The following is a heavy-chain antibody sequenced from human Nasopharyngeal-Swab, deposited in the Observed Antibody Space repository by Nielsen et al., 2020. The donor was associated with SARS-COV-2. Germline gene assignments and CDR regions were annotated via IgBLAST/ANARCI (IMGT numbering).Heavy chain of an antibody. J-gene: IGHJ4*02. CDR2: ISSSSSYI. V-gene: IGHV3-21*01. Sequence: GESLKISCAASGFTFSSYSVNWVRQAPGKGLEWVSSISSSSSYIYYADSVKGRFTISRDNAKNSLYLQMNSLRAEDTAVYYCARGGNSVYWGQGTLVTVSS. CDR1: GFTFSSYS. D-gene: IGHD4-23*01. CDR3: ARGGNSVY.